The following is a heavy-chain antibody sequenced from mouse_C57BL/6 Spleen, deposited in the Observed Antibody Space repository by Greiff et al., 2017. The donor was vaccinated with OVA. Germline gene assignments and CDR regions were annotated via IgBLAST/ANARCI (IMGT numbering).Heavy chain of an antibody. D-gene: IGHD2-5*01. CDR3: TTYYSNYEDYYFDY. CDR1: GFNIKDDY. V-gene: IGHV14-4*01. CDR2: IDPENGDT. Sequence: EVKLVESGAELVRPGASVKLSCTASGFNIKDDYMHWVKQRPEQGLEWIGWIDPENGDTEYASKFQGKATITADTSSNTAYLQLSSLTSEDTAVYYCTTYYSNYEDYYFDYWGQGTTLTVSS. J-gene: IGHJ2*01.